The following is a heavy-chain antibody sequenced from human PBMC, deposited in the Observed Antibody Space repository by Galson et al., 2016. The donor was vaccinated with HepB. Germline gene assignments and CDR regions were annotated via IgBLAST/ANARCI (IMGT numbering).Heavy chain of an antibody. Sequence: EPLSLTCGVYGGSVSGYSWTWIRQPPGKGREWIGEIDHSGGTHYKPSLKSRVTISLDTSNNQHSLKMTSVTAADTAVYYCATGRGRWPPAQWGQGTLLTVSS. D-gene: IGHD4-23*01. CDR2: IDHSGGT. CDR1: GGSVSGYS. CDR3: ATGRGRWPPAQ. J-gene: IGHJ4*02. V-gene: IGHV4-34*01.